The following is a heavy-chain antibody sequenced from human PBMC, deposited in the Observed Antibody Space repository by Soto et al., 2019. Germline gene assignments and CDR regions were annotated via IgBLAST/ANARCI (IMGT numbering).Heavy chain of an antibody. V-gene: IGHV1-2*04. J-gene: IGHJ4*02. CDR1: GYTFTGYY. D-gene: IGHD3-22*01. CDR3: ARVAGYYDSSGYLPLGY. Sequence: QVQLVQSGAEVKKPGASVKVSCKASGYTFTGYYMHWVRQAPGQGLEWMGWINPNSGGTNYAQKFQGWVTMTRDTSFSTAYMELSRLRSDDTAVYYCARVAGYYDSSGYLPLGYWGQGTLVTVSS. CDR2: INPNSGGT.